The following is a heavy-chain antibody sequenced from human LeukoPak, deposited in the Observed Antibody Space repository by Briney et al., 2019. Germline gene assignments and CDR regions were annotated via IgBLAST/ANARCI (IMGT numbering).Heavy chain of an antibody. Sequence: GGSLRLSCAASGFTFSSYSMNWVRQAPGKGLEWVSSISSSSSYIYYADSVKGRFTISRDNAKNSLYLQMNSLRAEDTAVYYCARDRLRDGYPGDYWGQGTLVTVSS. V-gene: IGHV3-21*01. CDR2: ISSSSSYI. J-gene: IGHJ4*02. CDR3: ARDRLRDGYPGDY. CDR1: GFTFSSYS. D-gene: IGHD5-24*01.